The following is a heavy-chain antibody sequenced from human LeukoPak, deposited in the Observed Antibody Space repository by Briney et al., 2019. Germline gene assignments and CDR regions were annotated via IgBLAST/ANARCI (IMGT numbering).Heavy chain of an antibody. CDR1: GFTFSSHA. CDR2: ISGSGGST. D-gene: IGHD4-17*01. Sequence: GGSLRLSCAASGFTFSSHAMSWVRQAPGKGLEWVSAISGSGGSTYYADPVKGRFTISRDNSKNTLYLQMNSLRAEDTAVYYCAKDVCGDYGPGYYFDYWGQGTLVTVSS. CDR3: AKDVCGDYGPGYYFDY. V-gene: IGHV3-23*01. J-gene: IGHJ4*02.